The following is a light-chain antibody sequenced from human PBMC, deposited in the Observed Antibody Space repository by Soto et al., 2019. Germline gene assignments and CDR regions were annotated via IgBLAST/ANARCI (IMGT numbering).Light chain of an antibody. CDR1: QSVSSSY. Sequence: EIVLTQSPGTLSLSPGERATLSCRASQSVSSSYLAGYQQKPGQAPRLLIYGASSRATGIPDRFSGSGSGTALTLTISRLEPEGVAVYYCPRHPGYTFGQGTKLEL. CDR2: GAS. CDR3: PRHPGYT. J-gene: IGKJ2*01. V-gene: IGKV3-20*01.